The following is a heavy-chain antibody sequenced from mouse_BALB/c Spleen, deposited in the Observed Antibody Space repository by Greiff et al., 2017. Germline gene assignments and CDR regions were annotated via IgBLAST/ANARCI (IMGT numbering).Heavy chain of an antibody. CDR3: ARVTTVVGTDY. J-gene: IGHJ4*01. Sequence: DVKLVESGGGLVQPGGSLRLSCATSGFTLTDYYMSWVRQPPGKALEWLGFIRNKANGYTTEYSASVKGRFTISRDNSQSILYLQMNTLRAEDSATYYCARVTTVVGTDYWGQGTSVTVSS. V-gene: IGHV7-3*02. D-gene: IGHD1-1*01. CDR2: IRNKANGYTT. CDR1: GFTLTDYY.